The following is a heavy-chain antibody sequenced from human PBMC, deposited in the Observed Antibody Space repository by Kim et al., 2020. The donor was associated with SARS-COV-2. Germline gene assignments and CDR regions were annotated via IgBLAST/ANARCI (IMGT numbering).Heavy chain of an antibody. CDR2: ISSNGGST. J-gene: IGHJ6*03. CDR1: GFTFSSYA. Sequence: GGSLRLSCAASGFTFSSYAMHWVRQAPGKGLEYVSAISSNGGSTYYANSVKGRFTISRDNSKNTLYLQMGSLRAEDMAVYYCARGQRVYYDILTGYYDPYYYYYMDFWGKWTTVTVSS. V-gene: IGHV3-64*01. CDR3: ARGQRVYYDILTGYYDPYYYYYMDF. D-gene: IGHD3-9*01.